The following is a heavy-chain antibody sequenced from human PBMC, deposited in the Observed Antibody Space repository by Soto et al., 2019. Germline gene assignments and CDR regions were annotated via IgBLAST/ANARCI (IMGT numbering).Heavy chain of an antibody. D-gene: IGHD2-15*01. CDR1: GDSINSGDYY. CDR3: ARWWGVGVAGMDV. J-gene: IGHJ6*02. Sequence: QVQLQESGPRLVKPLQTLSLTCTVSGDSINSGDYYWSWIRQPPGRGLEWVGYSFYSGITDYNPSLKRRMTISMDTSKNQFSLRLNSVTAADTAVYFCARWWGVGVAGMDVWGQGTTVSVSS. V-gene: IGHV4-30-4*01. CDR2: SFYSGIT.